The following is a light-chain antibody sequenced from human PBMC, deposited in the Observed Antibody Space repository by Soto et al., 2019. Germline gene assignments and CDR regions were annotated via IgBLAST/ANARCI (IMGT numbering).Light chain of an antibody. CDR3: SSYAGSNNLV. CDR2: EVN. J-gene: IGLJ3*02. Sequence: QSALTQPPSASGSPGQSVTISCTGTSSDVGGYNYVSWYQQHPGKAPKVMIYEVNKRPSGVPDRFSGSKSGNTASLTVSGLQAEDDADYYCSSYAGSNNLVFGGGTKLTVL. CDR1: SSDVGGYNY. V-gene: IGLV2-8*01.